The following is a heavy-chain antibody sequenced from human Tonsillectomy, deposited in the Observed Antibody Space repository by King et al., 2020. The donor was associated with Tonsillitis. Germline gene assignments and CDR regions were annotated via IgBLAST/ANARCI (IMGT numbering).Heavy chain of an antibody. CDR3: AKTTHRDYEGNWFDP. Sequence: VQLVESGGDLVQPGRSLRLSCAASGFSFDDYGMHWVRQVPGKGLEWVAGISWNSGRMCYSDSVKGRFTISRENAKNSPYLQMNSLRAEDTALYYCAKTTHRDYEGNWFDPWGQGTLVTVSS. CDR2: ISWNSGRM. D-gene: IGHD4-17*01. V-gene: IGHV3-9*01. J-gene: IGHJ5*02. CDR1: GFSFDDYG.